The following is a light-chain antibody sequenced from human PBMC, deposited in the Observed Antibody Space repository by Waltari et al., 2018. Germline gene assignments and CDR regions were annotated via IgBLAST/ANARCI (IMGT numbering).Light chain of an antibody. CDR3: QQTYGIPWT. Sequence: DIQMTQSPSSLSASVGDRVTITCRASEYIGDFLSWFQQKPGKAPKLLVYGTSTLQSGIPSRFSGSVSGLDFTLTISSLQPDDFATYSCQQTYGIPWTFGQGTTVETK. CDR1: EYIGDF. V-gene: IGKV1-39*01. CDR2: GTS. J-gene: IGKJ1*01.